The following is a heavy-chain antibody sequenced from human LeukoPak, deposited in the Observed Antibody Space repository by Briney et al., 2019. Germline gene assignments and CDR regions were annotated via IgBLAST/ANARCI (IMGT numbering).Heavy chain of an antibody. J-gene: IGHJ4*02. Sequence: SETLSLTCAVYGGSFSGYYWSWLRQPPGKGLEWIGEINHSGSTNYNPSLKSRVTISVDTSKNQFSLKLSSVTAADTAVYYCARANIHCSSTSCYQGDDYWGQGTLVTVSS. CDR2: INHSGST. CDR3: ARANIHCSSTSCYQGDDY. D-gene: IGHD2-2*01. CDR1: GGSFSGYY. V-gene: IGHV4-34*01.